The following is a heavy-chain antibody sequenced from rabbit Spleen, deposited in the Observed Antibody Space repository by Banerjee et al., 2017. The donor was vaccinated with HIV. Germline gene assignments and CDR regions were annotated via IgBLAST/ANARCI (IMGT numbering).Heavy chain of an antibody. CDR3: ARDLDGVIGWNFGW. CDR1: GFSFNSGYD. J-gene: IGHJ4*01. V-gene: IGHV1S45*01. CDR2: AYAGSSGST. Sequence: QEQLKETGGGLVQPGGSLTLTCKASGFSFNSGYDMCWVRQAPGKGLEWVACAYAGSSGSTYSATWAKGRFTCSKTSSTTVTLQMTSLTVADTATYFCARDLDGVIGWNFGWWGPGTLVTVS. D-gene: IGHD1-1*01.